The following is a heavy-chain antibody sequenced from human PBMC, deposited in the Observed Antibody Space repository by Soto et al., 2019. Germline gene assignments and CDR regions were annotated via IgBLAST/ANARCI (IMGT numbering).Heavy chain of an antibody. V-gene: IGHV5-51*01. J-gene: IGHJ4*02. CDR3: ARHDVMYRSSWYHFDN. CDR1: GYSFTNYW. Sequence: EVQLVQSGAEVKKPGESLKISCTGAGYSFTNYWIAWVRQMPGKGLEWMGIIYPGDYDTRYSPSFQGQVTISADKSISTDYLQWSSLKASDTAMYYCARHDVMYRSSWYHFDNWGQGTLVTVSS. D-gene: IGHD6-13*01. CDR2: IYPGDYDT.